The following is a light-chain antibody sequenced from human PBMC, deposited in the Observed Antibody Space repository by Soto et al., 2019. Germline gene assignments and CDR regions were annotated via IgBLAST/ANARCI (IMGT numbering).Light chain of an antibody. CDR3: QQYNSPWT. V-gene: IGKV1-5*03. CDR1: QSISSW. CDR2: KAS. Sequence: DIQMTQSPSTLSASVGDRVTITCRASQSISSWLAWYQQKPGKAPKLLIYKASSLEGGVPSRFSGSGSGTEFTLTISSLQPGDFATYYCQQYNSPWTFGQGTKVEIK. J-gene: IGKJ1*01.